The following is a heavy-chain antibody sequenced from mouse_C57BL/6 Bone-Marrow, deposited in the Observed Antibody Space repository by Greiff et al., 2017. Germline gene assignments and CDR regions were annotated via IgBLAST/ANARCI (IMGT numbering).Heavy chain of an antibody. Sequence: EVQLQQSVAELVRPGASVKLSCTASGFNIKNTYMHWVKQRPEQGLEWIGRIDPANGNTKYAPKFQGKATITADTSSNTAYLQLSSLTSEDTAIYYCARFPITTVVATYYFDYWGQGTTLTVSS. CDR2: IDPANGNT. CDR1: GFNIKNTY. D-gene: IGHD1-1*01. CDR3: ARFPITTVVATYYFDY. V-gene: IGHV14-3*01. J-gene: IGHJ2*01.